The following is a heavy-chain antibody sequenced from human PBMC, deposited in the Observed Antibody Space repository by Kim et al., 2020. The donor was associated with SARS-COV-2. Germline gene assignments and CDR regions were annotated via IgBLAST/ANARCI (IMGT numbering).Heavy chain of an antibody. CDR1: GFTFSSYW. CDR2: IKQDGSEK. J-gene: IGHJ4*02. V-gene: IGHV3-7*01. CDR3: ARVTIFGVVIIVTYFDY. Sequence: GGSLRLSCAASGFTFSSYWMSWVRQAPGKGLEWVANIKQDGSEKYYVDSVKGRFTISRDNAKNSLYLQMNSLRAEDTAVYYCARVTIFGVVIIVTYFDYWGQGNLVTVSS. D-gene: IGHD3-3*01.